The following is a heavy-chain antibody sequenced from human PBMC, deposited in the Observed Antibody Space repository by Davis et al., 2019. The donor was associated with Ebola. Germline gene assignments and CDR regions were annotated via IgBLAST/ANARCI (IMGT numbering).Heavy chain of an antibody. J-gene: IGHJ4*02. Sequence: GGSLRLSCTTSGFTFSTYALSWVRQAPGKGLEWVASISGNGDRTFYADSVKGRFTISRDNSKNTLYLQMNSLRAEDTAVYYCAVTPKYWYYFDYWGQGTLVTVSS. V-gene: IGHV3-23*01. CDR3: AVTPKYWYYFDY. CDR1: GFTFSTYA. CDR2: ISGNGDRT. D-gene: IGHD2-8*02.